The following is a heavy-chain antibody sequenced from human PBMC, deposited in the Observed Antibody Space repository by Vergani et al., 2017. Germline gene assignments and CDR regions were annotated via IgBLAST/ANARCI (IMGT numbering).Heavy chain of an antibody. CDR1: GYTFTSYY. J-gene: IGHJ4*02. V-gene: IGHV1-46*03. CDR2: INPSGGST. Sequence: QVQLVQSGAEVKKPGASVKVSCKASGYTFTSYYMHWVRQAPGQGLEWMGIINPSGGSTSYAQKFQGRVTMTRDTSTSTVCMELSSLRSEDTAVYYCARDLGGLAYCGGDCYRDYWGQGTLVTVSS. D-gene: IGHD2-21*02. CDR3: ARDLGGLAYCGGDCYRDY.